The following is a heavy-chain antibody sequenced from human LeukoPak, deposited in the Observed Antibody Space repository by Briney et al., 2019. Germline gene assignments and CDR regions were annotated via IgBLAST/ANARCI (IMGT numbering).Heavy chain of an antibody. J-gene: IGHJ3*02. CDR2: IYYSGST. CDR3: AREGYNWNRYPDDAFDI. CDR1: GGSISSYY. Sequence: SETLSLTCTVSGGSISSYYWSWIRQPPGKGLEWIGSIYYSGSTYYNPSLKSRVTISVDTSKNQFSLKLSSVTAADTAVYYCAREGYNWNRYPDDAFDIWGQGTMVTVSS. D-gene: IGHD1-20*01. V-gene: IGHV4-59*12.